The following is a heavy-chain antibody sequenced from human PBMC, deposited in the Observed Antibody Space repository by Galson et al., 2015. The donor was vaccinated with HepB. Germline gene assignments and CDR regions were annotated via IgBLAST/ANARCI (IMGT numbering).Heavy chain of an antibody. V-gene: IGHV1-46*01. D-gene: IGHD2-21*01. CDR3: ARGMNSSDWSLDS. CDR2: ITISAGTT. CDR1: RYPFTTYH. Sequence: SVNVSCKAARYPFTTYHIHWVRHRPLPAHERIILITISAGTTNYPKTCQGRVTMTTDRSTTTVYMELRSLRSADTALYFCARGMNSSDWSLDSWGQGTLVTVSS. J-gene: IGHJ4*02.